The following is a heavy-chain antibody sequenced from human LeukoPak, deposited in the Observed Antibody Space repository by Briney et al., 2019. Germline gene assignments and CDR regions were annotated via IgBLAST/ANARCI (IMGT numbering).Heavy chain of an antibody. CDR1: GGSFSGYY. D-gene: IGHD3-3*01. V-gene: IGHV4-34*01. CDR3: ARDFWSGYGLDY. J-gene: IGHJ4*02. CDR2: INHSGST. Sequence: PSETLSLTCAVYGGSFSGYYWSWIRQPPGKGLEWIGEINHSGSTNYNPSLKSRVTISVDTSKNQFSLKLSSVTAADTAVYYCARDFWSGYGLDYWGQGTLVTVSS.